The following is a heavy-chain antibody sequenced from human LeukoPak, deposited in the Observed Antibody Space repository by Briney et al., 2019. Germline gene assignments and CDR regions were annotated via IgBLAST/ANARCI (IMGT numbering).Heavy chain of an antibody. CDR2: IYCSGST. V-gene: IGHV4-61*10. CDR1: GGSISSGSYY. Sequence: SETLSLTCTVSGGSISSGSYYWSWIRQPAGKGLEWIGYIYCSGSTNYNPSLKSRVTISVDTSKNQFSLKLSSVTAADTAVYYCARSVRPYYDFWSGYSFDPWGQGTLVTVSS. D-gene: IGHD3-3*01. J-gene: IGHJ5*02. CDR3: ARSVRPYYDFWSGYSFDP.